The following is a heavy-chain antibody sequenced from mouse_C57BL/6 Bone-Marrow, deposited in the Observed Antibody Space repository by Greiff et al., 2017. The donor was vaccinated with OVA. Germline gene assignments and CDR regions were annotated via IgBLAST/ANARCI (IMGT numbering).Heavy chain of an antibody. CDR2: IFPGSGST. J-gene: IGHJ4*01. CDR1: GYTFTDYY. V-gene: IGHV1-75*01. D-gene: IGHD1-1*01. CDR3: ARWVTTVVDAMDY. Sequence: QVQLQQSGPELVKPGASVKISCKASGYTFTDYYINWVKQRPGQGLEWIGWIFPGSGSTYYNEKFKGKATLTVDKSSSTAYMLLSRLSSEDSAVYFCARWVTTVVDAMDYWGQGTSVTVSS.